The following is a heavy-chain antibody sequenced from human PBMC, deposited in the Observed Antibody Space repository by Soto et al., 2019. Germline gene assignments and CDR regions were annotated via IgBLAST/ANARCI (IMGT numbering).Heavy chain of an antibody. D-gene: IGHD2-21*01. Sequence: SETLSLTCTASGGSISSYYWSWIRQPPGKGLEWIGYIYYSGSTNYNPSLKSRVNISVDTSKNQFSLKLSSVTAADTAVYYCARDYCGGDCYDYWGQGTLVTVSS. V-gene: IGHV4-59*01. CDR2: IYYSGST. CDR3: ARDYCGGDCYDY. J-gene: IGHJ4*02. CDR1: GGSISSYY.